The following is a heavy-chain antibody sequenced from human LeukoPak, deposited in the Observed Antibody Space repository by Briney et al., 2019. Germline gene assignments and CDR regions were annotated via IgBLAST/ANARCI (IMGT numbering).Heavy chain of an antibody. V-gene: IGHV3-48*02. Sequence: GGSLRLSCAASGFTFSTYNMNWVRQAPGKGLEWVSFISSDSRIIYYADSVKGRFTVSRDNAKNSLYLQMNSLRDEDTAVYYCARNPAGIGDYWGQGTLVTVSS. D-gene: IGHD1-26*01. J-gene: IGHJ4*02. CDR1: GFTFSTYN. CDR2: ISSDSRII. CDR3: ARNPAGIGDY.